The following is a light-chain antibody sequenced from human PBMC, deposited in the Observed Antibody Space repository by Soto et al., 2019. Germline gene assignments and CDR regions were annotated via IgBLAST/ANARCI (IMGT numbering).Light chain of an antibody. Sequence: DIQVTQSPSSLSASIGDRVTITCRASQSISTFLNWYQQKPGRAPNLLIYVASNLQAWVPSRFSGSGSGTDFSLTISSLQPEDVATYYCQQSYSAPYTFGQGTTLEIK. J-gene: IGKJ2*01. CDR3: QQSYSAPYT. CDR1: QSISTF. V-gene: IGKV1-39*01. CDR2: VAS.